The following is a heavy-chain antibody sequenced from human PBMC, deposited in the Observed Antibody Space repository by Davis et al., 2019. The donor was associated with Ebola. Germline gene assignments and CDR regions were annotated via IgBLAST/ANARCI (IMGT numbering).Heavy chain of an antibody. CDR3: ATDPGVTALLSGEYFQY. CDR1: GYTFTSYY. D-gene: IGHD2-21*02. V-gene: IGHV1-46*01. CDR2: INPSGGST. J-gene: IGHJ1*01. Sequence: VKVSCKASGYTFTSYYMHWVRQAPGQGLEWMGIINPSGGSTSYAQKFQGRVTMTRDTSTSTVYMELSSLRSEDTAVYYCATDPGVTALLSGEYFQYWGQGTLVTVSS.